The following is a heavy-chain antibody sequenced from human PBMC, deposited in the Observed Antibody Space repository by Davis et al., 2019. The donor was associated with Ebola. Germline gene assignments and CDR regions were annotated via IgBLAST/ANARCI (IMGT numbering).Heavy chain of an antibody. D-gene: IGHD3-3*01. V-gene: IGHV4-59*12. CDR1: GGSISSYY. J-gene: IGHJ3*02. Sequence: MPGGSLRLSCTVSGGSISSYYWSWIRQPPGKGLEWIGYIYYSGSTNYNPSLKSRVTISVDTSKNQFSLKLSSVTAADTAVYYCARDFYDFERMGAFDIWGQGTMVTVSS. CDR3: ARDFYDFERMGAFDI. CDR2: IYYSGST.